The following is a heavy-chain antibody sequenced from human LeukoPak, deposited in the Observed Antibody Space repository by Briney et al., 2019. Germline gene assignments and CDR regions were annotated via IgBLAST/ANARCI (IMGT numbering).Heavy chain of an antibody. CDR2: INHSGST. CDR1: GGSFSGYY. CDR3: ARDSDYEETFDY. D-gene: IGHD3-22*01. Sequence: SETLSLTCAVYGGSFSGYYWSWIRQPPGKGLEWIGEINHSGSTNYNPSLKSRVTISVDTSKNQFSLKLSSVTGADTAVYYCARDSDYEETFDYWGQGTLVTVSS. J-gene: IGHJ4*02. V-gene: IGHV4-34*01.